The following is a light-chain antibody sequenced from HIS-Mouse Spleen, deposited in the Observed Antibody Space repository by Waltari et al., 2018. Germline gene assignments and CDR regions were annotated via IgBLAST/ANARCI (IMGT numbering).Light chain of an antibody. CDR3: QQYRT. V-gene: IGKV1-5*03. Sequence: DIQMTQSPSNLSASVGDRVTITCRASQSISSWFAWYQQKPGKAPKILIYKASSLESGVPSRFSGSGSGTEFTLTISSLQPDDFATYYCQQYRTFGQGTKVEIK. CDR1: QSISSW. J-gene: IGKJ1*01. CDR2: KAS.